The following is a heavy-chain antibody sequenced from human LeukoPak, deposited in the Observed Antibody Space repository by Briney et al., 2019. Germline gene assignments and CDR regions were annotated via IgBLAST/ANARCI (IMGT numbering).Heavy chain of an antibody. J-gene: IGHJ3*02. D-gene: IGHD2-21*02. CDR2: ISSSSTI. CDR3: VRDRDWAFDI. V-gene: IGHV3-48*02. Sequence: GGSLRLSCAAFGFTFSSNSMKWVRQAPGKGLEWVSYISSSSTIYYADSVKGRFTISRDNVRNSVYLQMNSLRDEDTAAYYCVRDRDWAFDIWGQGTRVTVSS. CDR1: GFTFSSNS.